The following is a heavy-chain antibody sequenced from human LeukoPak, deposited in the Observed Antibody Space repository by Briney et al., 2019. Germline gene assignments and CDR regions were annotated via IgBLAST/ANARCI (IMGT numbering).Heavy chain of an antibody. J-gene: IGHJ4*02. D-gene: IGHD2-15*01. CDR1: GSPISGYY. Sequence: SETLSLTCTVSGSPISGYYWSWVRQPPVKGLEWIGHIYYNGITTYNPALMSRGTISLHTSKKQFSLNLRPVTAADTAVYYCARVRLSGEIDYWGQGIVVTVSS. V-gene: IGHV4-59*01. CDR3: ARVRLSGEIDY. CDR2: IYYNGIT.